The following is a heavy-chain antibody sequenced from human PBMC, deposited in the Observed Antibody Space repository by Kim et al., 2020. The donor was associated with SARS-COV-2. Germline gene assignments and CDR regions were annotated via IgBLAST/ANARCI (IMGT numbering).Heavy chain of an antibody. J-gene: IGHJ4*02. CDR3: ARDRLERGFDY. Sequence: SETLSLTCAVSGGSISSSNWWCWVRQPPGKGLEWIWDIYHSGCTNYNPSLKSRVTISVDKSKNQFSLKLSSVTAADTAVYYCARDRLERGFDYWGQGNLVTVSS. CDR1: GGSISSSNW. V-gene: IGHV4-4*02. CDR2: IYHSGCT. D-gene: IGHD1-1*01.